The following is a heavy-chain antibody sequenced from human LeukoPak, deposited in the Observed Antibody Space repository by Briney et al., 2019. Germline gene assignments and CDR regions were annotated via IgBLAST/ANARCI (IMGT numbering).Heavy chain of an antibody. CDR2: MPYHGRNE. D-gene: IGHD6-13*01. CDR1: GFTFRTHG. Sequence: GGSLRLSCAASGFTFRTHGMHWVRQAPGKGLEWVAFMPYHGRNEYCADSVKGRFTISRDNSKNTVYLQMNSLRDEDTAVYYWVKDSDTWYSFDGWGQGTLVTVSS. V-gene: IGHV3-30*02. J-gene: IGHJ4*02. CDR3: VKDSDTWYSFDG.